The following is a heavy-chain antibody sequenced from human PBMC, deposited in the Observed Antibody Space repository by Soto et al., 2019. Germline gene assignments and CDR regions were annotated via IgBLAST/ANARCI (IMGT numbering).Heavy chain of an antibody. CDR2: ISYDGSNK. D-gene: IGHD2-2*01. CDR3: AKDPFRPDCSSTGCYSWCDY. Sequence: PGGSLRLSCAASGFTFSSYGMHWVRQAPGKGLEWVAVISYDGSNKYYADSVKGRFTISRDNSKNTLYLQMNSLRAEDTAVYYCAKDPFRPDCSSTGCYSWCDYWGQGTQVTVSS. CDR1: GFTFSSYG. V-gene: IGHV3-30*18. J-gene: IGHJ4*02.